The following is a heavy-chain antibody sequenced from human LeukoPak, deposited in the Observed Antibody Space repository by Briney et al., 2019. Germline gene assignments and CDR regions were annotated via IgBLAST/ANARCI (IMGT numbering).Heavy chain of an antibody. J-gene: IGHJ4*02. Sequence: GDSVKVSCKASGYTFTSYDINWVRQATGQGLEWMGWMNPNSGNTGYAQKFQGRVTMTRNTSISTAYMELSSLRSEDTAVYYCARGVAGDYYDSSGYYLALYYWGQGTLVTVSS. CDR1: GYTFTSYD. CDR2: MNPNSGNT. D-gene: IGHD3-22*01. V-gene: IGHV1-8*01. CDR3: ARGVAGDYYDSSGYYLALYY.